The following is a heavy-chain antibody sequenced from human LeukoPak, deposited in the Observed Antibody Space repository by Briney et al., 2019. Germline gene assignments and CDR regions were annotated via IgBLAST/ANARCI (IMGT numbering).Heavy chain of an antibody. CDR1: GGSISSGSYY. D-gene: IGHD5-24*01. V-gene: IGHV4-61*02. CDR2: IYSSGST. J-gene: IGHJ4*02. CDR3: ARRTAMATTYNFDY. Sequence: SETLSLTCTVSGGSISSGSYYWGWIRQPAGKGLEWIGRIYSSGSTNYNPSLKSRVNISVDTSKNQFSLKLSTVPATDAAVYYCARRTAMATTYNFDYWGQGTLVTASS.